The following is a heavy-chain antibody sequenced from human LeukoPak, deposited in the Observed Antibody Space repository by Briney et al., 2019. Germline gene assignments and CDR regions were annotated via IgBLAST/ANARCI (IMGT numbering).Heavy chain of an antibody. CDR3: ARRRYCSSTSCYGMGGRYYFDY. CDR1: GGSISSSSYY. D-gene: IGHD2-2*01. Sequence: PSETLSLTCTVSGGSISSSSYYWGWIRQPPGKGLEWIGEINHSGSTNYNPSLKSRVTISVDTSKNQFSLKLSSVTAADTAVYYCARRRYCSSTSCYGMGGRYYFDYWGQGTLVTVSS. J-gene: IGHJ4*02. V-gene: IGHV4-39*07. CDR2: INHSGST.